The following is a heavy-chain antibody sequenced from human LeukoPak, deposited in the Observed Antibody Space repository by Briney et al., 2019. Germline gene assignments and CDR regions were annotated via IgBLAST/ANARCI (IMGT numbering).Heavy chain of an antibody. Sequence: SETLSLTCAVYGVSFGGYYWSWLRQPPGKGLEWIGEINHSGSTNYNPSLKSRVTISVDTSKNQFSLKLSSVTAADTAVYYCARGHAAPYSSTRTPGKNYYGMDVWGQGTTVTVSS. CDR3: ARGHAAPYSSTRTPGKNYYGMDV. V-gene: IGHV4-34*01. D-gene: IGHD2-2*01. J-gene: IGHJ6*02. CDR2: INHSGST. CDR1: GVSFGGYY.